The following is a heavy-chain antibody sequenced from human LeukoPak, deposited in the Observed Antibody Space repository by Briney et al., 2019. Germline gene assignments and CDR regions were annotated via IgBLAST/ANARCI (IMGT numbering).Heavy chain of an antibody. CDR3: ARVGIAAAGWFDP. CDR1: GYTFTGYY. Sequence: ASVKVSCKASGYTFTGYYMHWVRQAPGQGLEWMGWINPNSGGTNYAQKFQGRVTMTRDTSISTAYMELSRLRSDDTAVYYCARVGIAAAGWFDPWGQGTLVTVSS. D-gene: IGHD6-13*01. CDR2: INPNSGGT. J-gene: IGHJ5*02. V-gene: IGHV1-2*02.